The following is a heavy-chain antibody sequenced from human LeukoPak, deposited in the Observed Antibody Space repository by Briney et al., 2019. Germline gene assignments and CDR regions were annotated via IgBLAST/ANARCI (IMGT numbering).Heavy chain of an antibody. V-gene: IGHV3-33*01. Sequence: GRSLRLSCAASGFTFSSYGMHWVRQAPGKGLEWVADIWYDGSNKYYADSVKGRFTISRDNSKNTLYLQMNSLRAEDTAVYYCARDKSTRDCYNPDFDYWGQGTLVTVSS. CDR2: IWYDGSNK. CDR3: ARDKSTRDCYNPDFDY. J-gene: IGHJ4*02. D-gene: IGHD5-24*01. CDR1: GFTFSSYG.